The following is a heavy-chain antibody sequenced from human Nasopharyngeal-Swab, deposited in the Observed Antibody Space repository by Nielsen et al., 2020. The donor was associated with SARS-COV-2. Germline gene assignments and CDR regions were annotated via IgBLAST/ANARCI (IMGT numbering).Heavy chain of an antibody. Sequence: GASLKISCAASGFTFSNAWMSWVRQAPGKGLEWVGRIKSKTDGGTTDYAAPVKGRFTISRDDSKNTLYLQMNSLKTEDTAVYYCTTDNKLKKYSGWYSYYYYGMDVWGQGTTVTVSS. J-gene: IGHJ6*02. CDR1: GFTFSNAW. D-gene: IGHD6-19*01. CDR3: TTDNKLKKYSGWYSYYYYGMDV. V-gene: IGHV3-15*01. CDR2: IKSKTDGGTT.